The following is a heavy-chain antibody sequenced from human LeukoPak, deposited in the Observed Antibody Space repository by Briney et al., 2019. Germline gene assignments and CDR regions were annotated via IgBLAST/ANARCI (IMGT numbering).Heavy chain of an antibody. CDR2: INHSGST. V-gene: IGHV4-34*01. D-gene: IGHD2-21*02. Sequence: KTSETLSLTCAVYGGSFSGYYWSWIRQPPGKGLEWIGEINHSGSTNYNPSLKSRVTISVDTSKNQFSLKLSSVTAADTAVYYCARALRGVAGDYYFDYWGQGTLVTASS. CDR1: GGSFSGYY. CDR3: ARALRGVAGDYYFDY. J-gene: IGHJ4*02.